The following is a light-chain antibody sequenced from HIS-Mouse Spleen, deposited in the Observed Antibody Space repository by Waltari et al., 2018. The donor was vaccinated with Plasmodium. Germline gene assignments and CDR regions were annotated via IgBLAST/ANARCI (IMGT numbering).Light chain of an antibody. CDR1: VLAKKKY. CDR2: KDK. CDR3: YSAADNNRV. Sequence: SYELTQPSSVSVSPGQTARITCSGDVLAKKKYARWFQQKPGQAPVLVINKDKERPSGIPERFSVSSSGTTVTLTISGAQVEDEADYYCYSAADNNRVFGGGTKLTVL. V-gene: IGLV3-27*01. J-gene: IGLJ3*02.